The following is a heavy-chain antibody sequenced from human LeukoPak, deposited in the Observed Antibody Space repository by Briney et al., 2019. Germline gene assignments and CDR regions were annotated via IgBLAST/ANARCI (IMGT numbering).Heavy chain of an antibody. CDR2: INHSGST. CDR3: ARLGGGTTSVRYYYYMDV. Sequence: SETLSLTCAVYGGSFSGYYWSWIRQPPGKGLEWIGEINHSGSTNYNPSLKSRVTISVDTSKNQFSLKLSSVTAADTAVYYCARLGGGTTSVRYYYYMDVWGKGTTVTVSS. V-gene: IGHV4-34*01. J-gene: IGHJ6*03. D-gene: IGHD1-7*01. CDR1: GGSFSGYY.